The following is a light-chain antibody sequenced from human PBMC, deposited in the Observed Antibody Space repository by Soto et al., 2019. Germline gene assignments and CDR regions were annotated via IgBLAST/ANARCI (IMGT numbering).Light chain of an antibody. CDR2: GAS. CDR1: QSVGSK. Sequence: EIVLTQSPGTLSLSPGERATLSCRASQSVGSKLAWYRQTPDQPPRLLIYGASTRATDTPARFSGSGAGTDFTLIISRLEPVDFAVYYCQQYGSSFATFGQGTQVE. J-gene: IGKJ1*01. CDR3: QQYGSSFAT. V-gene: IGKV3-20*01.